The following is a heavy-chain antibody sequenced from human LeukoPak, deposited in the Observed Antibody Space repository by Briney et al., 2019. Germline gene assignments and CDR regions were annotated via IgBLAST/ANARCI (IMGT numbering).Heavy chain of an antibody. D-gene: IGHD1-26*01. CDR2: IYHRGST. J-gene: IGHJ4*02. CDR1: GGSISSSSYY. Sequence: KTSETLSLTCTVSGGSISSSSYYWGWIRQPPGKGLEWIGSIYHRGSTYYNPSLKSRVTISLDTSKNQFSLKLSSVTAADTAVYYCASLRERSYYARGFDYWGQGTLVTVSS. V-gene: IGHV4-39*01. CDR3: ASLRERSYYARGFDY.